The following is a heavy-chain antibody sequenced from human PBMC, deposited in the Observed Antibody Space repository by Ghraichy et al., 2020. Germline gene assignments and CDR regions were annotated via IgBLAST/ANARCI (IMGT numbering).Heavy chain of an antibody. Sequence: SETLSLTCSVYGGSFSDHYWTWIRQPPGKGLEWIGEINHSGSSQYNPSLKSRVTISVNTSKKQFSLKLTSVTAADTALYYCARATIGDGMDVWGQGTTVTVSS. J-gene: IGHJ6*02. CDR1: GGSFSDHY. D-gene: IGHD3-16*01. CDR2: INHSGSS. CDR3: ARATIGDGMDV. V-gene: IGHV4-34*01.